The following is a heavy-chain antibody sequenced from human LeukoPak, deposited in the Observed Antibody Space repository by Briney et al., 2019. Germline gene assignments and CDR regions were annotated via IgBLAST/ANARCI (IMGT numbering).Heavy chain of an antibody. D-gene: IGHD7-27*01. V-gene: IGHV3-48*03. J-gene: IGHJ4*02. Sequence: GGSLRLSCAASGFTFSSYEMNWVRQAPGKGLEWVSYISSSGSTIHYADSVKGRFTISRDNAKNSLYLQMNSLRAEDTAVYYCAREGNWGPRVFDYWGQGTLVTVSS. CDR3: AREGNWGPRVFDY. CDR1: GFTFSSYE. CDR2: ISSSGSTI.